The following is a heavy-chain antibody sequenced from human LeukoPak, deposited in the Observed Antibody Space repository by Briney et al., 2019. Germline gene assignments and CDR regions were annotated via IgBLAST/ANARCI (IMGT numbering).Heavy chain of an antibody. D-gene: IGHD6-19*01. Sequence: GGSLRLSCAASGFTFSSYWMHWVRQAPGKGLVWVSRINSDGSSTSYADSVKGRFTVSRDNAKNTLYLQMNSLRAEDTAVYYCASPRSGWSRFDYWGQGTLVTVSS. J-gene: IGHJ4*02. CDR3: ASPRSGWSRFDY. CDR1: GFTFSSYW. CDR2: INSDGSST. V-gene: IGHV3-74*01.